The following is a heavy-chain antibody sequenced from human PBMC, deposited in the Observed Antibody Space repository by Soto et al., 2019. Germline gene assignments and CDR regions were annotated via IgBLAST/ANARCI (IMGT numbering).Heavy chain of an antibody. V-gene: IGHV4-59*01. J-gene: IGHJ6*02. CDR3: AREYGGFDNGLAV. CDR2: IYYSGST. Sequence: SETLSLTCTVSGDSIRSYYWTWIRQPPGKGLELIGYIYYSGSTRYNPSLKSRVTISVDMSKNQFSLKLSSVIAADTAVYYCAREYGGFDNGLAVWGQGTAVTVSS. D-gene: IGHD5-12*01. CDR1: GDSIRSYY.